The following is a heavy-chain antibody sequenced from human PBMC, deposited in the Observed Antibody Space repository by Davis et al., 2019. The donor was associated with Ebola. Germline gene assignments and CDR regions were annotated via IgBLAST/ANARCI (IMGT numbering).Heavy chain of an antibody. D-gene: IGHD2-8*02. CDR3: ARVGYCTGGVCYQDLGV. J-gene: IGHJ6*02. CDR1: GYTFTSYD. CDR2: MNPNSGNT. Sequence: ASVKVSCKASGYTFTSYDINWVRQATGQGLEWMGSMNPNSGNTGYAQKFQGRVTMTRNTSISTAYMELSSLRSEDTAVYYCARVGYCTGGVCYQDLGVWGQGTTVTVSS. V-gene: IGHV1-8*01.